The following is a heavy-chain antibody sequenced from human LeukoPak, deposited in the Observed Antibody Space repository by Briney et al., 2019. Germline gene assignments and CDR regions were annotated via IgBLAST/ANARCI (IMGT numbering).Heavy chain of an antibody. V-gene: IGHV3-48*01. J-gene: IGHJ3*02. D-gene: IGHD2-2*01. CDR1: GLTFSSYS. Sequence: GGSLRLSCAASGLTFSSYSMNWVRQAPGKGLEWISYFSTSSGTISYADSVKGRFTISRDNAKNSLYLQMNSLRAEDTAVYYCARDSMYAFDIWGQGTMVTVSS. CDR3: ARDSMYAFDI. CDR2: FSTSSGTI.